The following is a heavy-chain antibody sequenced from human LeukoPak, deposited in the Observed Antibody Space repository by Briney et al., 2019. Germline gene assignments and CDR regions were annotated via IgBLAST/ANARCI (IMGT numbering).Heavy chain of an antibody. Sequence: ASVKVSCKASGYTFTYYYIHWMRQAPGQGLEWMGWINPNSGGTNYAQKFQGRVTMTRDTSISTAYMELSRLRSDDTAVYYCAQGGIAAQLYSDYWGQGTLVTVSS. V-gene: IGHV1-2*02. D-gene: IGHD6-6*01. CDR2: INPNSGGT. CDR3: AQGGIAAQLYSDY. J-gene: IGHJ4*02. CDR1: GYTFTYYY.